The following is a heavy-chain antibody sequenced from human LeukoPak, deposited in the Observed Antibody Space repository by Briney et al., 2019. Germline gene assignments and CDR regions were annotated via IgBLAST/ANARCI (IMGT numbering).Heavy chain of an antibody. D-gene: IGHD6-19*01. J-gene: IGHJ4*02. CDR2: IKSKTDGGTT. Sequence: GGSLRLSCAASGFTFSDHYMDWVRQAPGKGLEWVGRIKSKTDGGTTDYAAPVKGRFTISRDDSKNTLYLQMNSLKTDDTAVYYCTRYSSSGWVWGQGTLVTVSS. CDR1: GFTFSDHY. V-gene: IGHV3-15*01. CDR3: TRYSSSGWV.